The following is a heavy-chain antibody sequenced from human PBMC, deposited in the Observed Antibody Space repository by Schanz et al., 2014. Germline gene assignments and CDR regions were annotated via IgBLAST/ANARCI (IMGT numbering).Heavy chain of an antibody. J-gene: IGHJ6*01. CDR2: INSVGSNT. CDR3: TSKMNLALYLGKALDFFYISAPGASKDV. Sequence: TCAASGFTFSSHWMHWVRQDPGKGLVWVARINSVGSNTDYVDSVTGRFTISRDNAKNTLYLQMNSLRAEDTAVYYFTSKMNLALYLGKALDFFYISAPGASKDV. V-gene: IGHV3-74*01. CDR1: GFTFSSHW. D-gene: IGHD6-13*01.